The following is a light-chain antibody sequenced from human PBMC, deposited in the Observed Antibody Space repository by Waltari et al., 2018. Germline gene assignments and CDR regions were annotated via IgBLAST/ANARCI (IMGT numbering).Light chain of an antibody. CDR1: QSVSRA. CDR2: GAS. J-gene: IGKJ1*01. CDR3: QHYVRLPAT. V-gene: IGKV3-20*01. Sequence: EIVLTQSPGSLSSSPGERVTISCRASQSVSRALAWYQQKTGQAPRLLIFGASNRATGIPDRFSGSGSETDFSLTISRLEPEDFAVYYCQHYVRLPATFGRGTKVEIK.